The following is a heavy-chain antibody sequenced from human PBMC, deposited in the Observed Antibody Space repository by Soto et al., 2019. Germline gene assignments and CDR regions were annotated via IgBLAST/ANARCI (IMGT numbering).Heavy chain of an antibody. CDR2: TYYSGST. J-gene: IGHJ3*02. Sequence: WTWIRQHPGKGLEWIGYTYYSGSTYYNPSLKSRLTISVDTSKNQFSLRLSSVTAADTAVYYCAREEAGAFDIWGQGTMVTVSS. D-gene: IGHD3-10*01. CDR3: AREEAGAFDI. V-gene: IGHV4-31*02.